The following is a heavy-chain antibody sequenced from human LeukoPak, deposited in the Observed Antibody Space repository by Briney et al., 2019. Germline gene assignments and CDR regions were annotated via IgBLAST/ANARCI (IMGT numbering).Heavy chain of an antibody. CDR3: ARRTGYGYGLDC. V-gene: IGHV3-23*01. J-gene: IGHJ4*02. Sequence: GGSLRLSCAASGFIFNNYVMCWVRQAPGKGLEWVSSVGAGGAVPYYAETVKGRFTISRDKSKNTVSLQMDSLRAEDTAVYFCARRTGYGYGLDCWGQGTLVTVSS. CDR2: VGAGGAVP. D-gene: IGHD5-18*01. CDR1: GFIFNNYV.